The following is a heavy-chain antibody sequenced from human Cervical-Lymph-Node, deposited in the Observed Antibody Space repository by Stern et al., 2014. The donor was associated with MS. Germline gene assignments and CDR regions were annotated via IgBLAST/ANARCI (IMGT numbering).Heavy chain of an antibody. Sequence: QVTLRESGPVVVTPTETLTLTCTVSGISLSNARMAVSWIRQPPGKAPEWLAYIFSNDDKSYATSLRSRLTISKDASKSQVVLTMTNMDPVDTATYYCARIQFGGGAFDVWGQGATVAVSS. J-gene: IGHJ6*02. CDR2: IFSNDDK. D-gene: IGHD3-3*01. V-gene: IGHV2-26*02. CDR3: ARIQFGGGAFDV. CDR1: GISLSNARMA.